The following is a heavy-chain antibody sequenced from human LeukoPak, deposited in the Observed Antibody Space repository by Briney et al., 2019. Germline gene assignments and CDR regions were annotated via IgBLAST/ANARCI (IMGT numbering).Heavy chain of an antibody. CDR3: ARSAARREANYYYYMDV. J-gene: IGHJ6*03. CDR2: MNPNSGNT. CDR1: GYTFISYD. D-gene: IGHD6-6*01. V-gene: IGHV1-8*01. Sequence: ASVKVSCKASGYTFISYDINWVRQATGQGLEWMGWMNPNSGNTGYAQKFQGRVTMTRNTSISTAYMELSSLRSEDTAVYYCARSAARREANYYYYMDVWGKGTTVTVSS.